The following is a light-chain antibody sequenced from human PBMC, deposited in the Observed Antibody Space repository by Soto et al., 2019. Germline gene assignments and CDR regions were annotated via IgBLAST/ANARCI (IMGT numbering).Light chain of an antibody. CDR3: QHYNNWPRAT. CDR2: RTS. Sequence: EIVMTQSPATLSVSPGERATLSFRASQSISSNLAWYQQKPGQAPRLLMFRTSSRATGFPARFSGSGSGTEFNLTISSLQSEDFGVYYCQHYNNWPRATFGGGTKVDIK. J-gene: IGKJ4*01. V-gene: IGKV3-15*01. CDR1: QSISSN.